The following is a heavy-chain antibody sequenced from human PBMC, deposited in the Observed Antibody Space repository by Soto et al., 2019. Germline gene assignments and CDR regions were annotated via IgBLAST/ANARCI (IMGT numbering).Heavy chain of an antibody. Sequence: QVQLQESGSGLVKPSETLSLTCTVSGGSISSYYWSWIRQPPGKGLEWIGYIYYSGSTNYNPSLKSRVTISVDTSKNQFSLKLSSVTAADTAVYYCARAPVMYSSSWYVIWYFDLWGRGTLVTVSS. D-gene: IGHD6-13*01. CDR1: GGSISSYY. V-gene: IGHV4-59*01. J-gene: IGHJ2*01. CDR3: ARAPVMYSSSWYVIWYFDL. CDR2: IYYSGST.